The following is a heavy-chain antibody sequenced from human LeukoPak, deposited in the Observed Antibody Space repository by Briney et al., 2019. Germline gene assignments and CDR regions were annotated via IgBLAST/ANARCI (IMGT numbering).Heavy chain of an antibody. CDR1: GYTFISYY. J-gene: IGHJ4*02. CDR2: INPSGGTT. D-gene: IGHD3-22*01. V-gene: IGHV1-46*01. CDR3: ARGRGGMIGLFDY. Sequence: APVKVSCKASGYTFISYYIHWVRQAPGQGVEWMGTINPSGGTTNYAQKFQGRVTMTRDMSTSTVYMELSSLKSEDTAVYYCARGRGGMIGLFDYWAREPWSPSPQ.